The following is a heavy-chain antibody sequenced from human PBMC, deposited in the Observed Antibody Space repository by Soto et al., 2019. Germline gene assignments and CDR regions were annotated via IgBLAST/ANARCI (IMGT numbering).Heavy chain of an antibody. CDR2: ISYDGSSA. D-gene: IGHD3-3*01. V-gene: IGHV3-30*18. CDR1: GFTFSSHG. J-gene: IGHJ4*02. CDR3: AKDQGITIFGVVEYYFDN. Sequence: QVQLVESGGGVVQPGRSLRLSCAASGFTFSSHGMHWVRQAPGKGLEWVAVISYDGSSAYYADSMKGRFTISRDNSKNTLYLQMNSLRAEDTAVYYCAKDQGITIFGVVEYYFDNWGQGTLVTVSS.